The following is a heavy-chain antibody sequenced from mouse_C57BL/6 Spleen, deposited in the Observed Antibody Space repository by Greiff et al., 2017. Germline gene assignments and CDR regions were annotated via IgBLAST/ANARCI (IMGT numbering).Heavy chain of an antibody. Sequence: QVQLQQSGAELVRPGASVKLSCKASGYTFTDYYINWVKQRPGQGLEWIARIYPGSGNTYYNEKFKGKATLTAEKSSSTAYMQLSSLTSEDSAVYFCAKGGLGESLDYWGQGTTLTVSS. D-gene: IGHD4-1*01. CDR2: IYPGSGNT. V-gene: IGHV1-76*01. CDR1: GYTFTDYY. CDR3: AKGGLGESLDY. J-gene: IGHJ2*01.